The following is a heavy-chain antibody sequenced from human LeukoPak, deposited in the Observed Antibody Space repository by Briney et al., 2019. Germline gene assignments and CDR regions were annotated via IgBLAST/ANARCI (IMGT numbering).Heavy chain of an antibody. Sequence: PSETLSLTCAVYGGSFSGYYWSWIRQPPGKGLEWIGEINHSGSTNYNPSLKSRVTISVDTSKNQFSLKLSSVTAADTAVYYCARAPREAARRRYYYYYMDVWGKGTTVTVSS. V-gene: IGHV4-34*01. CDR3: ARAPREAARRRYYYYYMDV. CDR2: INHSGST. J-gene: IGHJ6*03. CDR1: GGSFSGYY. D-gene: IGHD6-6*01.